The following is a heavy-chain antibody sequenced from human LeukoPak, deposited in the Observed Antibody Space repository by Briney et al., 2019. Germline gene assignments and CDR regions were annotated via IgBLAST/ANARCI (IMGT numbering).Heavy chain of an antibody. Sequence: PGGSLRLSCAASGFTFSSYAMSWVRQAPGKGLEWVSAVSGSGGSTYYADSVKGRFTISRDNSKNTLYLQMNSLRAEDTAVYYCAKDAGPYSSGWYYYWGQGTLVTVSS. V-gene: IGHV3-23*01. CDR2: VSGSGGST. J-gene: IGHJ4*02. CDR3: AKDAGPYSSGWYYY. D-gene: IGHD6-19*01. CDR1: GFTFSSYA.